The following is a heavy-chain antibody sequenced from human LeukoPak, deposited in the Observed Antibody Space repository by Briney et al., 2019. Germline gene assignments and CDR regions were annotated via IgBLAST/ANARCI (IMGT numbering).Heavy chain of an antibody. CDR3: ARGPGGSSSSDFDH. CDR2: IYTSGST. D-gene: IGHD6-6*01. V-gene: IGHV4-61*02. J-gene: IGHJ4*01. Sequence: SETLSLTCTVSGGSISSGSYYWSWIRQPAGKGLEWIGRIYTSGSTNYNPSLKSRVTISLDTSKNQFSLNLSSVTAADTAVYYCARGPGGSSSSDFDHWGQGTLVTVSS. CDR1: GGSISSGSYY.